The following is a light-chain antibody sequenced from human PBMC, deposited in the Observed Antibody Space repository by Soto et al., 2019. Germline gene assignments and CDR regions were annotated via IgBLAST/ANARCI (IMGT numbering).Light chain of an antibody. CDR2: WAS. J-gene: IGKJ1*01. V-gene: IGKV4-1*01. CDR3: QQYYSTPWT. CDR1: QSVLYSSNNKNY. Sequence: DIVMTQSPDSLAVSLGEGATINCKSSQSVLYSSNNKNYLAWYQQKPGQPPKLLIYWASTRESGVPDRFSGSGSGTDFTLTISSLQAEDVAVYYCQQYYSTPWTLGQGTKVDIK.